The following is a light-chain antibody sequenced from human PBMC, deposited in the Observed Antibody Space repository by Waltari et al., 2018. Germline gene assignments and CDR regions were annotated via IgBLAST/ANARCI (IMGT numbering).Light chain of an antibody. CDR1: YY. J-gene: IGLJ2*01. V-gene: IGLV3-19*01. CDR2: GND. Sequence: YYPNWYQQKPGQAPLLVIYGNDNRPSGIPDRFSGSRSENTGALTITGVQAEDEADYYCNSRDSSGTRVLFGGGTKLTVL. CDR3: NSRDSSGTRVL.